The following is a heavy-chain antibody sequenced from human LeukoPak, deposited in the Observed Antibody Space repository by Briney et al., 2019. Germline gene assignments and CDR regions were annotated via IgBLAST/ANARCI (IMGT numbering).Heavy chain of an antibody. D-gene: IGHD5/OR15-5a*01. CDR2: ISSSSRTI. J-gene: IGHJ4*02. V-gene: IGHV3-48*01. CDR3: ARRGVYDLDAPS. Sequence: GRSLRLSCAASGFTFSSYSMNWVRQAPGKGLEWVSYISSSSRTIYYADSVKGRFTISRDNAENSLYLQMNSLRAEDTAVYYCARRGVYDLDAPSWGQGTLVTVSS. CDR1: GFTFSSYS.